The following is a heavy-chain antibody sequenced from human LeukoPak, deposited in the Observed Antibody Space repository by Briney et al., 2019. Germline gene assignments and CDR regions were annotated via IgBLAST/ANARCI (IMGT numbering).Heavy chain of an antibody. V-gene: IGHV4-38-2*01. CDR1: GYSISSGYH. D-gene: IGHD3-16*01. CDR2: IYHSGST. CDR3: ARHDVSAADY. Sequence: PSETLSLTCAVSGYSISSGYHWGWIRQPPGKGLEWTGSIYHSGSTYYNPSLKSRVTISVDTSKNQFSLKLSSVTAADTAVYYCARHDVSAADYWGQGTLVTVSS. J-gene: IGHJ4*02.